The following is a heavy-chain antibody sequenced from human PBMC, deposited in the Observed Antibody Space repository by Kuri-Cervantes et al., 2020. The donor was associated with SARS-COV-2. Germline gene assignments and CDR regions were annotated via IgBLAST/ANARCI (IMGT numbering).Heavy chain of an antibody. D-gene: IGHD3-3*01. CDR3: ARNDFWSGYYLDY. CDR1: GFTFSSYW. J-gene: IGHJ4*02. CDR2: ISSSGSTI. Sequence: GGSLRLSCAASGFTFSSYWMSWVRQAPGKGLEWVSYISSSGSTIYYADSVKGRFTISRDNAKNSLYLQMNSLRAEDTAVYYCARNDFWSGYYLDYWGQGTLVTVSS. V-gene: IGHV3-48*04.